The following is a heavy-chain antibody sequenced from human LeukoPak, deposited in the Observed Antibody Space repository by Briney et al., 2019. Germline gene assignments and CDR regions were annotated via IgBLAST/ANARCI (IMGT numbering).Heavy chain of an antibody. CDR1: GFTFIIYG. V-gene: IGHV3-33*01. J-gene: IGHJ4*02. Sequence: GGSQRLSCAASGFTFIIYGMHWVHQAPGKGLEWVAVIWNDGSQKYYADSVKGRFTISKDNSRNTLNLQMDSLRAEDTAVYYCARWGSGGLTLDYWGQGTLITVSS. CDR3: ARWGSGGLTLDY. D-gene: IGHD3-10*01. CDR2: IWNDGSQK.